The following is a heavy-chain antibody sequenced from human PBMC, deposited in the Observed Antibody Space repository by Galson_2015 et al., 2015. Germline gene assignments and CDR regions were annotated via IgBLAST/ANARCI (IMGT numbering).Heavy chain of an antibody. CDR3: AREGGIAVGAIDF. CDR1: GGSFSSSA. J-gene: IGHJ4*02. Sequence: SVKVSCKASGGSFSSSAIYWVRQAPGQGLEWMGGIIPMFGTAKYAQKFQGRVTITADGSTSTAYMALNSLRSEDTAVYFCAREGGIAVGAIDFWGQGTLVTVSS. V-gene: IGHV1-69*13. CDR2: IIPMFGTA. D-gene: IGHD6-19*01.